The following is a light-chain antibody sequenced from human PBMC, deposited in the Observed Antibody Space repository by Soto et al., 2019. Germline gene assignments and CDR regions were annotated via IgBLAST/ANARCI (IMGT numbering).Light chain of an antibody. CDR2: AAS. CDR3: QDLNTFLFT. Sequence: DIQLTQSPSFLSASVGDRVTITCRASQGISRYLAWYQQKPGKAPKLLIYAASTLQGGVPSRFSGSGSGTEFALTISSLQPEDFATYYCQDLNTFLFTFGPGTTVDIK. V-gene: IGKV1-9*01. J-gene: IGKJ3*01. CDR1: QGISRY.